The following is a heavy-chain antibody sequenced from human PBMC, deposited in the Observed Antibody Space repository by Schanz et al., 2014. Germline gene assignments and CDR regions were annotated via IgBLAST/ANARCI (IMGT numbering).Heavy chain of an antibody. V-gene: IGHV1-46*03. CDR1: GYTFVSYS. Sequence: QVQLVQSGAEVKKPGASVKVSCKASGYTFVSYSMHWVRQAPGQGLEWMGIVNPIGGSTTYAQKFRGAVTLTTDTSTDTAYLELTSLRSEDTAVYYCARGSPENMIRGELDYWGQGTLVTVSS. CDR3: ARGSPENMIRGELDY. D-gene: IGHD3-10*01. J-gene: IGHJ4*02. CDR2: VNPIGGST.